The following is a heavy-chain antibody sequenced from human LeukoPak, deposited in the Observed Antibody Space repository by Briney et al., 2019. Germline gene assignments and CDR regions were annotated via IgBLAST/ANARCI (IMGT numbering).Heavy chain of an antibody. V-gene: IGHV4-59*01. J-gene: IGHJ2*01. CDR1: GGSISSYY. D-gene: IGHD2-2*01. CDR2: IYYSGST. CDR3: ARFLVVPAAHWYFDL. Sequence: SETLSLTCTVSGGSISSYYWSWIRQPPGKGLEWIGYIYYSGSTNYNPSLKGRVTISVDTSKNQFSLKLSSVTAADTAVYYCARFLVVPAAHWYFDLWGRGTLVTVSS.